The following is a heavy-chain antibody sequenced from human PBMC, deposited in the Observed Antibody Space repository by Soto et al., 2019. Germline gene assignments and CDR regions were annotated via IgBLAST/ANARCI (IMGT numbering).Heavy chain of an antibody. D-gene: IGHD1-26*01. CDR2: INAVNGNT. J-gene: IGHJ6*02. CDR1: GYTFATFS. CDR3: GGSITSGGNKRFDEYYGMDV. V-gene: IGHV1-3*01. Sequence: QVQLVQSGAEVKKPGASVKVSCKTFGYTFATFSIHWVRQAPGQRLEWLGWINAVNGNTKYSQNFQRRVTITRDTPASTAYMELSSLRSEHTAVYYCGGSITSGGNKRFDEYYGMDVWGQGTTVTVSS.